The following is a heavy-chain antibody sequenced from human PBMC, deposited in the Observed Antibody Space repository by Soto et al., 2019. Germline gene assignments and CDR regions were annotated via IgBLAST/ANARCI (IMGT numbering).Heavy chain of an antibody. V-gene: IGHV4-4*07. CDR1: GASISGFY. CDR2: IYATGTT. D-gene: IGHD1-1*01. Sequence: PSETLALTCTVSGASISGFYWSWIRKSAGKGLEWIGRIYATGTTDYNPSLKSRVMMSVDTSKKQFSLKLRSVTAADTAVYYCVREGTPPLPDWFDPGG. J-gene: IGHJ5*02. CDR3: VREGTPPLPDWFDP.